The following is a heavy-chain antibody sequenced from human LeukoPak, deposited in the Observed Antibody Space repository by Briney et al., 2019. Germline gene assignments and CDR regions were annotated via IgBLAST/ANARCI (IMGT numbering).Heavy chain of an antibody. V-gene: IGHV3-64*01. CDR3: AKSSSGSSWYNFDY. Sequence: PGGSLRLSCAASGFTFSSYAMHWVRQAPGKGLEYVSAISSNGGSTYYANSVKGRFTISRDNSKNTLYLQMGSLRAEDTAVYYCAKSSSGSSWYNFDYWGQGTLVTVSS. CDR2: ISSNGGST. J-gene: IGHJ4*02. CDR1: GFTFSSYA. D-gene: IGHD6-13*01.